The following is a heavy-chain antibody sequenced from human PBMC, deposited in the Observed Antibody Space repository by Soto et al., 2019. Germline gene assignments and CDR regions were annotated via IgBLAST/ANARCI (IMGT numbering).Heavy chain of an antibody. CDR2: IYQTGIT. Sequence: ESLYITCAVSGDSIIRSNWWTCVRQPPGNGLEWIGDIYQTGITNSNPSLKSRVTMSIDKSKNQFSLKLTSVTAADTAVYYCARYTASGLYYYFALDVCGQGTTVTGSS. D-gene: IGHD2-2*02. CDR1: GDSIIRSNW. V-gene: IGHV4-4*02. CDR3: ARYTASGLYYYFALDV. J-gene: IGHJ6*02.